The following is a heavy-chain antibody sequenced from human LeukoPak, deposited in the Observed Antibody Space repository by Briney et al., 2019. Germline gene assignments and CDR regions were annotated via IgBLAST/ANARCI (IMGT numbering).Heavy chain of an antibody. CDR1: GYTFASYG. Sequence: SVKVSCKASGYTFASYGISWVRQAPGQGLEWMGGISAYNGNTNYAQKVQGRVTMTTETSTRTAFMALRSLRSDDPAVYYCARVNYSQSLDYWGQGTLLTLSS. CDR2: ISAYNGNT. CDR3: ARVNYSQSLDY. D-gene: IGHD4-11*01. V-gene: IGHV1-18*01. J-gene: IGHJ4*02.